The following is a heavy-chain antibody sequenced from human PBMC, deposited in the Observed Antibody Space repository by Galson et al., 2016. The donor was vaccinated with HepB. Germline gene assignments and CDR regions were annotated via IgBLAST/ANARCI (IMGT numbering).Heavy chain of an antibody. D-gene: IGHD3-10*01. CDR2: ISSSGGTI. CDR3: SAGGGRGFSGDYYFDF. V-gene: IGHV3-11*01. CDR1: GFTFSHYY. Sequence: SLRLSCAASGFTFSHYYMAWIRQAPGKGLECVSYISSSGGTIDYADSVKGRFTMSRDNAEESLNLQMNSLRPEDTAVYYCSAGGGRGFSGDYYFDFWGREPWSPSPQ. J-gene: IGHJ4*02.